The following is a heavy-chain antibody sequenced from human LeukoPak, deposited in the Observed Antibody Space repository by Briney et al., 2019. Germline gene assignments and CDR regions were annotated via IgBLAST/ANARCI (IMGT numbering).Heavy chain of an antibody. Sequence: ASVKVSCKASGYTFTSYDINWVRQATGQGLEWMGWMNPNSGNTGYAQKFQGRVTMTRNTSISTAYMELSSLRSEDTAVYYCARGAYDSSGYTWFDPWGQGTLVTVSS. V-gene: IGHV1-8*01. CDR1: GYTFTSYD. D-gene: IGHD3-22*01. CDR3: ARGAYDSSGYTWFDP. J-gene: IGHJ5*02. CDR2: MNPNSGNT.